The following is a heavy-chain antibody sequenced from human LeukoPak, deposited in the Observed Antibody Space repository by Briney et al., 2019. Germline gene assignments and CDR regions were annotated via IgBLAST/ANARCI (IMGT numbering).Heavy chain of an antibody. CDR1: GFTFSSYS. J-gene: IGHJ3*02. CDR3: ASPLYYDILTGYPAAFDI. CDR2: ISSSSSYI. V-gene: IGHV3-21*04. D-gene: IGHD3-9*01. Sequence: PEGSLRLSCAASGFTFSSYSMNWVRQAPGKGLEWVSSISSSSSYIYYADSVKGRFTISRDNAKNSLYLQMNSLRAEDTAVYYCASPLYYDILTGYPAAFDIWGQGTMVTVSS.